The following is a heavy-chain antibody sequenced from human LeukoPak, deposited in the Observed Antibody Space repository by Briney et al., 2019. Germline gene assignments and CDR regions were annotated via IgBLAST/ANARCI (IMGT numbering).Heavy chain of an antibody. Sequence: ASETLSLTCAVYGGSFSGYYWSWIRQPPGKGLEWIGEINHSGSTNYNPSLKSRVTISVDTSKNQFSLRLTSVTAADTAVYYCARQTGSGLFILPGGQGTLVTVSS. CDR2: INHSGST. CDR3: ARQTGSGLFILP. D-gene: IGHD3/OR15-3a*01. J-gene: IGHJ4*02. CDR1: GGSFSGYY. V-gene: IGHV4-34*01.